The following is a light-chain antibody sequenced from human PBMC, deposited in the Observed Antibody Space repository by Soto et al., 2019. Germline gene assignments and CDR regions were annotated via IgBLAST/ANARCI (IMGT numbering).Light chain of an antibody. CDR3: HHFGRSAIFT. CDR1: QTVNSDY. Sequence: EIVLTQSPGTLSLSPGERATLSCRASQTVNSDYLAWYQQRPGQAPRLLIYGASIRAAGISDRFSGSGSGRDFTLSISRLEPEDFAVYHCHHFGRSAIFTVGPGTTVDIK. J-gene: IGKJ3*01. V-gene: IGKV3-20*01. CDR2: GAS.